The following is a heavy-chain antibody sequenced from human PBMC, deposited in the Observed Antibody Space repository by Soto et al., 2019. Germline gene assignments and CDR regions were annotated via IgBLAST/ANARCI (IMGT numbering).Heavy chain of an antibody. CDR2: INHSGST. CDR3: ARGLVTPLTY. D-gene: IGHD2-21*02. J-gene: IGHJ4*02. V-gene: IGHV4-34*01. CDR1: GGSFSDYY. Sequence: SETLSLTCAVYGGSFSDYYWSWIRQPPGKGLEWIGEINHSGSTNYNPSLKSRVTISVDASKNQFSLKLSSVTAADTAVYYCARGLVTPLTYWGQGTIVTVYS.